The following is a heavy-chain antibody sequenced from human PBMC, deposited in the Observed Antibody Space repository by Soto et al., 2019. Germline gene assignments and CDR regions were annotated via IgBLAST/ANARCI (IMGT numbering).Heavy chain of an antibody. CDR1: GYSFTDYH. J-gene: IGHJ6*02. CDR3: ARGDATDCSNGVCSFFYNHDMDV. CDR2: INPKSGGT. D-gene: IGHD2-8*01. V-gene: IGHV1-2*04. Sequence: ASVKVSCKASGYSFTDYHIHWVRQAPGQGLEWLGRINPKSGGTSTAQKFQGWVTMTTDTSISTASMELTRLTSGDTAIYYCARGDATDCSNGVCSFFYNHDMDVWGQGTTVTVSS.